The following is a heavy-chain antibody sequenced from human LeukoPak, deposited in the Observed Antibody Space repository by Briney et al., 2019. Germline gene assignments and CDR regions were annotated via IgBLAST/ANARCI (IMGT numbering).Heavy chain of an antibody. V-gene: IGHV3-23*01. CDR3: AKSPVKYCSGSSCYNDN. J-gene: IGHJ4*02. CDR1: GVTFSSYA. CDR2: ISGSGGNT. D-gene: IGHD2-2*02. Sequence: GSLRLSCSASGVTFSSYAMSWVRQAPGEGLDWGSGISGSGGNTYHADSVEGRFTISRDNSKNTLYLQMNTLRAEDTAVYYCAKSPVKYCSGSSCYNDNWGQGTLVTVSS.